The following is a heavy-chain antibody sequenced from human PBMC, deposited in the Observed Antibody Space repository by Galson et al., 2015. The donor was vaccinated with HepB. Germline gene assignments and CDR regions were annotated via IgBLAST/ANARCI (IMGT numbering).Heavy chain of an antibody. V-gene: IGHV1-69*13. Sequence: SVKVSCKVSGGTSSSSVVSWVRQAPGQGLEWMGGIIPIFGTPKYAKNFQVRVTITADESTSTAYMALSRLKSEDTAVYYCALGRDDYYFDDWGQGTLVTVSS. CDR1: GGTSSSSV. D-gene: IGHD1-1*01. CDR3: ALGRDDYYFDD. J-gene: IGHJ4*02. CDR2: IIPIFGTP.